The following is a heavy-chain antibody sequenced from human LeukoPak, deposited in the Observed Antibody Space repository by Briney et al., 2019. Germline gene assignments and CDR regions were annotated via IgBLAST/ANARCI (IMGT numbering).Heavy chain of an antibody. CDR3: AKDQYSSSWTTLFDY. CDR1: GFTFSSYA. D-gene: IGHD6-13*01. Sequence: GGSLRLSCAASGFTFSSYAMSWVRQAPGKGLEWVSAISGSGGSTYYADSVKGRFTISRDNSKNTLYLQMNSLRAEDTAVYYCAKDQYSSSWTTLFDYWGQGTLVTVSS. J-gene: IGHJ4*02. CDR2: ISGSGGST. V-gene: IGHV3-23*01.